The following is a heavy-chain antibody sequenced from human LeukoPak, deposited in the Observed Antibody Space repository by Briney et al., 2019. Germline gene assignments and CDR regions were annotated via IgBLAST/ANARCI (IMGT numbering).Heavy chain of an antibody. CDR2: ISSSGSTI. J-gene: IGHJ5*02. V-gene: IGHV3-11*04. D-gene: IGHD3-10*01. Sequence: DPGGSLRLSYAASGFTFSDYYMSWIRQVPGKGLEWVSYISSSGSTIYYADSVKGRFTISRDNSKNTLYLQMNSLRAEDTAVFYCARDLSPHGSGSYAFDPWGQGTLVTVSS. CDR3: ARDLSPHGSGSYAFDP. CDR1: GFTFSDYY.